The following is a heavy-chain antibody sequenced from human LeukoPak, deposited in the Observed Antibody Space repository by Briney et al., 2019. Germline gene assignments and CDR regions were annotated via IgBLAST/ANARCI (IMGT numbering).Heavy chain of an antibody. CDR2: IYYSGST. D-gene: IGHD5-18*01. Sequence: SETLSLTCTVSGGSISSYYWSWIRQPPGKGLEWIGSIYYSGSTYYNPSLKSRVTISVDTSKNQFSLKLSSVTAADTAVYYCARNVRDTAMVKGGYFDYWGQGTLVTVSS. J-gene: IGHJ4*02. CDR3: ARNVRDTAMVKGGYFDY. V-gene: IGHV4-59*12. CDR1: GGSISSYY.